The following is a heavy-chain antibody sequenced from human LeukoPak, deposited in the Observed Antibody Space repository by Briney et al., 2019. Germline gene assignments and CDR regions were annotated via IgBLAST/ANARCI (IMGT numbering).Heavy chain of an antibody. CDR3: AHRLPHYFDY. CDR2: LYWNDDK. Sequence: SGPTLVKPTQTLTLTCTFSGFSLSTSGVGAGWIRQPPGKALEWLALLYWNDDKRYSPSLKSRLTITKDTSKNQVVLTITNMDPVDTATYFCAHRLPHYFDYWGQGTLVTVSS. CDR1: GFSLSTSGVG. J-gene: IGHJ4*02. V-gene: IGHV2-5*01.